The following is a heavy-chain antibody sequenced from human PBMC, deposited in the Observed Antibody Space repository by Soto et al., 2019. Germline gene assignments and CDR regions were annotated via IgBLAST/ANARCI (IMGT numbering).Heavy chain of an antibody. J-gene: IGHJ3*02. Sequence: LSLTCTVSGGSISSGDYYWSWIRQPPGKGLEWIGYIYYSGSTYYNPSLKSRVTISVETSKNQFSLKLSSVTAADTAVYYCARMDSSTGYAFDIWGQGTMVTVSS. CDR2: IYYSGST. CDR3: ARMDSSTGYAFDI. D-gene: IGHD6-13*01. V-gene: IGHV4-30-4*01. CDR1: GGSISSGDYY.